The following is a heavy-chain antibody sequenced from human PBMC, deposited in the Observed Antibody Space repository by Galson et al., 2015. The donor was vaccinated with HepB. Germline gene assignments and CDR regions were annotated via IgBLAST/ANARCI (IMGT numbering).Heavy chain of an antibody. D-gene: IGHD1-7*01. Sequence: SVKVSCKASGYTFTSYYMHWVRQAPGQGLEWTGIINPSGGSTSYAQKFQGRVTMTRDTSTSTVYMELNSLRSEDTAVYYCARAAQFLGNYDYWGQGTLVTVSS. CDR2: INPSGGST. J-gene: IGHJ4*02. CDR3: ARAAQFLGNYDY. CDR1: GYTFTSYY. V-gene: IGHV1-46*01.